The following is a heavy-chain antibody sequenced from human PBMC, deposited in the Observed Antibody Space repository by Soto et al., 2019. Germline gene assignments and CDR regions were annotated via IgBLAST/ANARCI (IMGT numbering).Heavy chain of an antibody. CDR2: IYWDGDK. Sequence: TLSLTCAVSGGSISSGGYSWSWIRQPPGKGLEWLALIYWDGDKRYSPSLKSRPTITKDSSKNQVVLTMTNMDPVDTATYFCAHRQNSLVRGANAFDIWGQGTMVTVSS. J-gene: IGHJ3*02. D-gene: IGHD3-10*01. CDR3: AHRQNSLVRGANAFDI. CDR1: GGSISSGGYS. V-gene: IGHV2-5*08.